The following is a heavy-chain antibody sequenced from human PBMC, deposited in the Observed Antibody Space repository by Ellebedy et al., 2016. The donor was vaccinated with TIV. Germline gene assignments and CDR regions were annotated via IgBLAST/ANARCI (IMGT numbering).Heavy chain of an antibody. Sequence: AASVKVSCKASGYTFISYTMHWVRQAPGQRLEWMGWINAGNGNTKYSPKFQGRVTITRDTSASTAYMELSSLRSEDTAVYYCARDACRTFSGGRCYSHYYGMDVWGQGTTVTVSS. J-gene: IGHJ6*02. V-gene: IGHV1-3*01. CDR1: GYTFISYT. D-gene: IGHD2-15*01. CDR3: ARDACRTFSGGRCYSHYYGMDV. CDR2: INAGNGNT.